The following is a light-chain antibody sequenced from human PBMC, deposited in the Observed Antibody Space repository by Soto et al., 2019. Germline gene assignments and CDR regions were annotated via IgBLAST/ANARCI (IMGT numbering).Light chain of an antibody. CDR1: QSVLYNSNNKNY. V-gene: IGKV4-1*01. CDR3: QQYYSTPPT. J-gene: IGKJ4*01. Sequence: DIVMTQSPDSLAVSLGERATINCKSSQSVLYNSNNKNYLAWYQQKPGQPPKLLIFWASTRESGVPDRFSGSGSGTDFTLTISSLQAEDVAVYYCQQYYSTPPTFGGGIKVEIK. CDR2: WAS.